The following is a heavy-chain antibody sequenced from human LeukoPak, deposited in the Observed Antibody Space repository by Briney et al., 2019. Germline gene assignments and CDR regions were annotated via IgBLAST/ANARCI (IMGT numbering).Heavy chain of an antibody. CDR3: ARVLGYDYVWGSYPYSS. D-gene: IGHD3-16*02. V-gene: IGHV4-34*01. CDR2: INHSGST. J-gene: IGHJ4*02. CDR1: GGSFSGYY. Sequence: SETLSLTCAVYGGSFSGYYWSWIRQPPGKGLEWIGEINHSGSTNYNPSLKSRVIISVDTSKNQFSLKLSSVTAADTAVYYCARVLGYDYVWGSYPYSSWGQGTLVTVSS.